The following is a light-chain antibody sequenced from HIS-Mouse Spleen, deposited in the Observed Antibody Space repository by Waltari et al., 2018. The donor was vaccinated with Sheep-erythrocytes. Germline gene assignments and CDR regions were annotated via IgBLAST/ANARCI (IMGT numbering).Light chain of an antibody. V-gene: IGLV2-23*01. J-gene: IGLJ3*02. Sequence: QSALTQPASVSGSPGQSITISCTGTSSAVGSYNLVSWYQQHTGKAPKLMIYEGSKRPSGVSNRFSGSKSGNTASLTISGLQAEDEADYYCCSYAGSSTPWVFGGGTKLTVL. CDR1: SSAVGSYNL. CDR3: CSYAGSSTPWV. CDR2: EGS.